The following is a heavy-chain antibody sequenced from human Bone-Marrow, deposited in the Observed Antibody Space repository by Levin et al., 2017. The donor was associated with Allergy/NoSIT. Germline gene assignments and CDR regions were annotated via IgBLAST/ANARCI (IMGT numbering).Heavy chain of an antibody. CDR3: TKGRSASTNSCYNY. J-gene: IGHJ4*02. V-gene: IGHV3-23*01. Sequence: PGGSLRLSCTVSGFNFSSYAMSWVRQAPGRGLEWVSVMGGIVGGIEGHTHYADSVKGRFTTSRDNSKNTLYLQMNSLRAEDTAVYYCTKGRSASTNSCYNYWGQGTPVTVSS. CDR2: MGGIVGGIEGHT. D-gene: IGHD2-2*02. CDR1: GFNFSSYA.